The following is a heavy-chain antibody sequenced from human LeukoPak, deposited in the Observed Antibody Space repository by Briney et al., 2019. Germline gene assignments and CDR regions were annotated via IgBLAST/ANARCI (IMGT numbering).Heavy chain of an antibody. CDR3: ARGRTHPGIAVSWRGLRYYFDY. V-gene: IGHV4-34*01. Sequence: SDTLSLTCAVYGGSFSGYYWSWIRQPPGKGLEWIGEIILYWGTNYNPSLTSRVTISVDTSKNQFSLKLSSVTAADTAVYYCARGRTHPGIAVSWRGLRYYFDYWGQGSLVTVSS. J-gene: IGHJ4*02. CDR2: IILYWGT. CDR1: GGSFSGYY. D-gene: IGHD6-19*01.